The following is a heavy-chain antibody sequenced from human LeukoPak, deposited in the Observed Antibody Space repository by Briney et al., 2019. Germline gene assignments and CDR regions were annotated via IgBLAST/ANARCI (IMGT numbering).Heavy chain of an antibody. CDR3: ARDRVSDSSSWYGDFDY. CDR2: IKQDGSEK. V-gene: IGHV3-7*03. D-gene: IGHD6-13*01. CDR1: GFTFSSYW. Sequence: GGSLRLSCAASGFTFSSYWMSWVRQAPGKGLEWVANIKQDGSEKYYVDSVKGRFTISRDNAKNSLYLQMNSLRAEDTAVYYCARDRVSDSSSWYGDFDYWGQGTLVTVSS. J-gene: IGHJ4*02.